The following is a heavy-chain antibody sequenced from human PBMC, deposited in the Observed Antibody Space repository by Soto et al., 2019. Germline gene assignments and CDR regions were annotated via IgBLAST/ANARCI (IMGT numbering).Heavy chain of an antibody. CDR2: INPSLGHS. CDR3: ARAPYSSSSFFLDY. Sequence: ASVKVSCKASGYALTAFHMHWVRQAPGLGLEWMGIINPSLGHSNTAQRFQDRVAMTWDTSTSTFYMELSSLRSDDTAVYYCARAPYSSSSFFLDYWGQGTPVTVSS. D-gene: IGHD6-6*01. V-gene: IGHV1-46*01. J-gene: IGHJ4*02. CDR1: GYALTAFH.